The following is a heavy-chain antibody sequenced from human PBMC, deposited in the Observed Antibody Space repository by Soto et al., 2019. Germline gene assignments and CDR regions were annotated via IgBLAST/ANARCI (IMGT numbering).Heavy chain of an antibody. Sequence: SETLSLTCTVSGGSISSGDYYWSWIRQPPGKGLEWIGYIYYSGSTYYNPSLKSRVTISVDTSKNQFSLKLSSVTAADTAVYYCAPTKYTNGTQTGFDPWGQGTLVTVSS. D-gene: IGHD2-8*01. CDR1: GGSISSGDYY. J-gene: IGHJ5*02. V-gene: IGHV4-30-4*01. CDR3: APTKYTNGTQTGFDP. CDR2: IYYSGST.